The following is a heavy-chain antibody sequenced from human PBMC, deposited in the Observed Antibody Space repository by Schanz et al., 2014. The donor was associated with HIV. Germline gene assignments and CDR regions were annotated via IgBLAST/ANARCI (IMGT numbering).Heavy chain of an antibody. CDR3: AKGPTFGVLTPAD. V-gene: IGHV3-23*01. Sequence: EVQLLESGGGLAQPGGSLTLSCAASGFTFTNHALSWVRQAPGRGLEWVSTVIGSGVRTIYADSVKGRFTISRDNAKNMLYVQMNSLRAEDTAVYYCAKGPTFGVLTPADWGQGTLVTVSS. J-gene: IGHJ4*02. CDR1: GFTFTNHA. CDR2: VIGSGVRT. D-gene: IGHD3-3*01.